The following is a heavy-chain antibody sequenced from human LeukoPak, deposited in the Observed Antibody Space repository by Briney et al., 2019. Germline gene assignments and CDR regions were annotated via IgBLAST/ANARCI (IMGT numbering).Heavy chain of an antibody. CDR1: GGSISSSSYY. J-gene: IGHJ4*02. V-gene: IGHV4-39*01. CDR2: IHYSGST. D-gene: IGHD5-24*01. Sequence: SETLSLTCTVSGGSISSSSYYWGWIRQPPGKGLEWIGSIHYSGSTNYNPSLKSRVTISVDTAKNQFSLKQSSVTAADTAVYHCARHRSRWLQSSFDYWGQGTLVTVSS. CDR3: ARHRSRWLQSSFDY.